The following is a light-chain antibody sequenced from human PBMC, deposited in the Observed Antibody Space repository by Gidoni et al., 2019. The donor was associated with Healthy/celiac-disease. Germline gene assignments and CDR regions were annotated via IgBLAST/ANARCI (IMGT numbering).Light chain of an antibody. Sequence: TRSSSNIGAGYDVHWYQQLPGTAPKLLIYGNTNRPSGVPDRFSGSKSGTSASLAITGLQAEDEADYYCQSYDSSLSGYVFGTGTTVTVL. V-gene: IGLV1-40*01. CDR3: QSYDSSLSGYV. J-gene: IGLJ1*01. CDR2: GNT. CDR1: SSNIGAGYD.